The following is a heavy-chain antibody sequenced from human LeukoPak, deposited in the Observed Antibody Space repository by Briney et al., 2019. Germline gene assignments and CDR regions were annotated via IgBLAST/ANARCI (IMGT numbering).Heavy chain of an antibody. Sequence: PGGSLRLSCAASGFTFSSFVMSWVRQAPGKGLEWVSVISGSGGSAYYADSVKGRFTISRDNSKNTLYLQMNSLRAEDTAVYYCAKDRANSGSYFSYFDYWGQGTLVTVSS. CDR3: AKDRANSGSYFSYFDY. D-gene: IGHD1-26*01. CDR1: GFTFSSFV. CDR2: ISGSGGSA. V-gene: IGHV3-23*01. J-gene: IGHJ4*02.